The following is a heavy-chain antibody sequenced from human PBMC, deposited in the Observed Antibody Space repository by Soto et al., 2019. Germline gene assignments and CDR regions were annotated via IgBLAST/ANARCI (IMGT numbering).Heavy chain of an antibody. CDR3: AGGLVSNAAQTDDAFDI. CDR2: MKPNSGNT. Sequence: QVQLVQSGAEVKKPGASVKVSCKASGYTFTSYDINWVRQATGQGLEWMGWMKPNSGNTGYAQKYQDRVIKTRNTPLCTAYMELSSLRSEETALYYCAGGLVSNAAQTDDAFDIWGQGTMVTVSS. D-gene: IGHD6-6*01. CDR1: GYTFTSYD. J-gene: IGHJ3*02. V-gene: IGHV1-8*01.